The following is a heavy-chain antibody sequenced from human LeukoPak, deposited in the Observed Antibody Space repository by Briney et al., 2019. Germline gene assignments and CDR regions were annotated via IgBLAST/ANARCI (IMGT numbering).Heavy chain of an antibody. D-gene: IGHD4-17*01. V-gene: IGHV3-30*18. J-gene: IGHJ6*04. CDR1: GFTFSSYG. CDR2: ISYDGSNK. CDR3: AKALSYYGDYVVYYYYGMDV. Sequence: GGSMRLSCAASGFTFSSYGMHWVRQAPGKGLEWVAVISYDGSNKYYADSVKGRFTISRDNSKNTLYLQMNSLRAEDTAVYYCAKALSYYGDYVVYYYYGMDVWGKGTTVTVSS.